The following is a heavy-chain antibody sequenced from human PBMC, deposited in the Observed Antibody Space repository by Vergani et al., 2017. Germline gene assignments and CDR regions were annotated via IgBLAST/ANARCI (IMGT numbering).Heavy chain of an antibody. CDR2: IWYDGSNK. Sequence: VQLVESGGGLVKRGGSLRLSCAASGFRFSSYGMNWVRQAPGKGLEWVAVIWYDGSNKYYADSVKGRFTISRDSAKNSLYLQMDSLRAEDTAVYYCAREYSSTSGRAFDFWGQGTKVTVSS. J-gene: IGHJ3*01. CDR3: AREYSSTSGRAFDF. CDR1: GFRFSSYG. D-gene: IGHD2-2*01. V-gene: IGHV3-33*01.